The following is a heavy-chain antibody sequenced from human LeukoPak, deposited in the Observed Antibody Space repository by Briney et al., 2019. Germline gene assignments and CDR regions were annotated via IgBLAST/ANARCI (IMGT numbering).Heavy chain of an antibody. CDR1: GGTFSSYA. Sequence: SVKVSCKASGGTFSSYAISWVRQAPGQGLEWMGGIIPIFGTANYAQKFQGRVTITTDESTSTAYMELSSLRSEDTAVYYCARYGSGRESYYYYMDVWGKGTTVTVSS. V-gene: IGHV1-69*05. J-gene: IGHJ6*03. CDR2: IIPIFGTA. D-gene: IGHD3-10*01. CDR3: ARYGSGRESYYYYMDV.